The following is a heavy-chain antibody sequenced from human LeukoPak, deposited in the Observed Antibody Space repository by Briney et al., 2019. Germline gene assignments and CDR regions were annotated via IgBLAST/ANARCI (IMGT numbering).Heavy chain of an antibody. Sequence: GASVKVSCKASGGTFSSYAISWVRQAPGQGLEWMGRIIPIFGTANYAQKFQGRVTITTDESTSTAYMELSSLRSEDTAVYYCALTTVVTRIDYWGQGTLATVSS. CDR3: ALTTVVTRIDY. CDR2: IIPIFGTA. J-gene: IGHJ4*02. CDR1: GGTFSSYA. D-gene: IGHD4-23*01. V-gene: IGHV1-69*05.